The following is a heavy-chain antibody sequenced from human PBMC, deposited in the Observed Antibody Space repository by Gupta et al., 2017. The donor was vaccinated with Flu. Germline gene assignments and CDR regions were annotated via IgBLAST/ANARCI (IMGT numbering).Heavy chain of an antibody. CDR1: GFSFSDYY. V-gene: IGHV3-11*01. Sequence: QVLLVESGGGLVKPAGSPRLSCAASGFSFSDYYMRIRQAPGKGLEWVSYISGSASAIYYADSVKGRFTISRDNAKSSLYLQMNSLRAEDTAVYYCARDRDGPDYWGQGTLVTVSS. CDR2: ISGSASAI. J-gene: IGHJ4*02. CDR3: ARDRDGPDY. D-gene: IGHD3-10*01.